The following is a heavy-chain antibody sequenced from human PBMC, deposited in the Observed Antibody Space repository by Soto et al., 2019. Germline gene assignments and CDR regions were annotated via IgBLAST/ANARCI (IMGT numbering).Heavy chain of an antibody. CDR1: GYTFTSYD. D-gene: IGHD3-10*01. J-gene: IGHJ4*02. CDR3: ARSGGGYNVNFDY. CDR2: MNPDSGNT. Sequence: QVQLVQSGAEVRTPGASVKVSCKASGYTFTSYDINWVRQATGQGPEWMGWMNPDSGNTGYVQKFQGRVTMTRNTGIGTAYMERSSLRSEDTAVYYCARSGGGYNVNFDYWGQGTLVTVSS. V-gene: IGHV1-8*01.